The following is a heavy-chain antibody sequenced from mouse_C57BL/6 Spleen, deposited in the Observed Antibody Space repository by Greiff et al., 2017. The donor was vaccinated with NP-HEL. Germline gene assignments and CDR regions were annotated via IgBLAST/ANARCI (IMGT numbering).Heavy chain of an antibody. CDR2: ISGGGGNT. CDR1: GFTFSSYT. V-gene: IGHV5-9*01. Sequence: EVNLVESGGGLVKPGGSLKLSCAASGFTFSSYTMSWVRQTPEKRLEWVATISGGGGNTYYPDSVKGRFTISRDNAKNTLYLQMSSLRSEDTALYYWASSRGYSGWFAYWGQGTLVTVSA. CDR3: ASSRGYSGWFAY. D-gene: IGHD2-2*01. J-gene: IGHJ3*01.